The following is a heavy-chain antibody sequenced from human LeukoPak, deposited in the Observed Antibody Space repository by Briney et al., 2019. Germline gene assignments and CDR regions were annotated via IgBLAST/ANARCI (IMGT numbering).Heavy chain of an antibody. Sequence: GASVKVSCRASGDTFDSCNINWVRQAPGQGLEWMGRIIPMFGTTDFAQKFQGRITITTDESTSTGYMELTSLTSEDTAVYYCARDFYIKDCSGGRCRFDLWGQGTLVTVSS. CDR3: ARDFYIKDCSGGRCRFDL. D-gene: IGHD2-15*01. V-gene: IGHV1-69*05. J-gene: IGHJ5*02. CDR1: GDTFDSCN. CDR2: IIPMFGTT.